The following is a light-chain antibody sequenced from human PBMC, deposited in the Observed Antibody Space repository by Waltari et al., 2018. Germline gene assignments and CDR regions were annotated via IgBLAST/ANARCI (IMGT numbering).Light chain of an antibody. Sequence: EMVMTQSPATLSVSPGERATLSCRASQSSNTNLAWYQQRPGQTPRLLIYGASTRATGIPARFSGSGSGTEFTLNISSMQSEDFAVYYCQHYNNWPPTWTFGQGTKVEIK. J-gene: IGKJ1*01. CDR1: QSSNTN. CDR3: QHYNNWPPTWT. V-gene: IGKV3-15*01. CDR2: GAS.